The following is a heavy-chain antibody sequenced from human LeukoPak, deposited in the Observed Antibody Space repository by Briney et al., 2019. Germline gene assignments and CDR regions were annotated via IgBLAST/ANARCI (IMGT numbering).Heavy chain of an antibody. CDR2: INHSGST. J-gene: IGHJ4*02. V-gene: IGHV4-34*01. D-gene: IGHD3-22*01. Sequence: KTSETLSLTCAVYGGSFSGYYWSWIRQPPGKGREWIGEINHSGSTNYNPSLKSRVTISVDTSKNQFSLKLSSVTAADTAVYYCAREYYYDSSGYYRIFDYWGQGTLVTVSS. CDR1: GGSFSGYY. CDR3: AREYYYDSSGYYRIFDY.